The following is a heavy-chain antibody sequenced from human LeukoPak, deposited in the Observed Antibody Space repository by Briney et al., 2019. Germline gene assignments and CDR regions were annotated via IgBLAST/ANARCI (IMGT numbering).Heavy chain of an antibody. J-gene: IGHJ4*02. Sequence: ASVKVSCKASGGTFSSYAISWVRQAPGQGLEWMGWISAYNGNTNYAQKLQGRVTMTTDTSTSTAYMELSSLRSEDTAVYYCARDNPNYYDSSGYYLTDYWGQGTLVTVSS. V-gene: IGHV1-18*01. D-gene: IGHD3-22*01. CDR2: ISAYNGNT. CDR1: GGTFSSYA. CDR3: ARDNPNYYDSSGYYLTDY.